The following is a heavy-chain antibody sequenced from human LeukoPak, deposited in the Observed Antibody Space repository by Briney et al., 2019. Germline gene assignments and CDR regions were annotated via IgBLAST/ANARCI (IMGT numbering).Heavy chain of an antibody. D-gene: IGHD3-3*01. CDR1: GGSISSYY. CDR2: IYYSGST. CDR3: ARTRITIFGVVIPDAFDI. V-gene: IGHV4-59*01. J-gene: IGHJ3*02. Sequence: SETLSLTCTVTGGSISSYYWSWIRQPPGKGLEWIGYIYYSGSTNYNPSLKSRVTISVDTSKNQFSLKLSSVTAADTAVYYCARTRITIFGVVIPDAFDIWGQGTMVTVSS.